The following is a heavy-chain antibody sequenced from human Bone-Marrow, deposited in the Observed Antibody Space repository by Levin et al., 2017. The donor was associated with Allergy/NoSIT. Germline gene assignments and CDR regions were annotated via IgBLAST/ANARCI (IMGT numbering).Heavy chain of an antibody. CDR3: ARVFLGSSWSPELYNWFDP. D-gene: IGHD6-13*01. CDR2: IYYSGST. Sequence: PSETLSLTCTVSGGSISSSSYYWGWIRQPPGKGLEWIGSIYYSGSTYYNPSLKSRVTISVDTSKNQFSLKLSSVTAADTAVYYCARVFLGSSWSPELYNWFDPWGQGTLVTVSS. V-gene: IGHV4-39*07. CDR1: GGSISSSSYY. J-gene: IGHJ5*02.